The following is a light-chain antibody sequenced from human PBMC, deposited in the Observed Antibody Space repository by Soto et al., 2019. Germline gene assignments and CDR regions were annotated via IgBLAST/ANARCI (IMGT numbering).Light chain of an antibody. CDR3: QQYNNWPPWT. J-gene: IGKJ1*01. Sequence: EIVMTQSPATLSVSPGERVTLSCRASQSVSSNLAWYQQKPGQAPRLLIYGASTRATGIPARFSGSGSGTEFTLTISSLKSEDFALYYCQQYNNWPPWTFGQGTKVEIK. V-gene: IGKV3-15*01. CDR1: QSVSSN. CDR2: GAS.